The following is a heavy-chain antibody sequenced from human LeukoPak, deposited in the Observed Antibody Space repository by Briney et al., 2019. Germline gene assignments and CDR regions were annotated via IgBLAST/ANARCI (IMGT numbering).Heavy chain of an antibody. V-gene: IGHV3-49*04. D-gene: IGHD3-22*01. CDR3: TREGTYGYYYFDDY. CDR2: IRSKAYGGTT. J-gene: IGHJ4*02. Sequence: GGSLRLSCAASGFTFNIYAMSWVRQAPGKGLEWVGFIRSKAYGGTTEYAASVKGRFIISRDDSKSIAYLQMNSLKTEDTAVYYCTREGTYGYYYFDDYWGQGTLATVSS. CDR1: GFTFNIYA.